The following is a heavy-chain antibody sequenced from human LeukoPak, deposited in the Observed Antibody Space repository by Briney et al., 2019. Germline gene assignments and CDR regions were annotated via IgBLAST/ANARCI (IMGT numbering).Heavy chain of an antibody. Sequence: SETVSLTCTVTGGSVSSDNYYWSWIRQPPGKGLEWIGYIYNSGSTNYSPSLKTRVTMSADTSKNQLSLKLSAVTAADTAVYYCARGRFSSSWYIFDPWGQGALVTVSS. J-gene: IGHJ5*02. CDR3: ARGRFSSSWYIFDP. V-gene: IGHV4-61*01. D-gene: IGHD6-13*01. CDR2: IYNSGST. CDR1: GGSVSSDNYY.